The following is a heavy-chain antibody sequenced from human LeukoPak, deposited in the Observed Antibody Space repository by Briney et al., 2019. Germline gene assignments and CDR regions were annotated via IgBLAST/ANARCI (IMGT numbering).Heavy chain of an antibody. Sequence: GESLKISCKGSGYSFISYWIAWVRQMPGKGLGWMGIIYPGDADIRYSSSFQGQVTISADKSITTAFLQWSSLKASDTAMYYCARLSNPGAMGAFDIWGRGTMVTVSS. CDR1: GYSFISYW. V-gene: IGHV5-51*01. CDR3: ARLSNPGAMGAFDI. CDR2: IYPGDADI. D-gene: IGHD2/OR15-2a*01. J-gene: IGHJ3*02.